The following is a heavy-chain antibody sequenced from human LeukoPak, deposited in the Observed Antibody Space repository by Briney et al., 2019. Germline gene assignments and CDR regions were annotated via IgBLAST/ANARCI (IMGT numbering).Heavy chain of an antibody. CDR2: IYYSGST. Sequence: PSETLSLTCTVSGGSISSYYWSWIRQPPGKGLKWIGYIYYSGSTNYNPSLKSRVTISVDTSKNQFSLKLSSVTAADTAVYYCACGGYSYGSMRYWGQGTLVTVSS. V-gene: IGHV4-59*08. CDR1: GGSISSYY. J-gene: IGHJ4*02. CDR3: ACGGYSYGSMRY. D-gene: IGHD5-18*01.